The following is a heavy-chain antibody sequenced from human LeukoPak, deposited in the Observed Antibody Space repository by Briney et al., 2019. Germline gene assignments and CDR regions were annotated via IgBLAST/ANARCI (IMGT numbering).Heavy chain of an antibody. CDR2: INTNSGGT. D-gene: IGHD6-19*01. Sequence: GASVKVSCKASEYTFTSYYLHWVRQAPGQGLEWMGWINTNSGGTNYAQKFQGRVTMTRDTSISTAYMELSRLRSDDTAVYYCARDKPAAVAGTVNYYYGMDVWGQGTTVTVSS. J-gene: IGHJ6*02. CDR1: EYTFTSYY. CDR3: ARDKPAAVAGTVNYYYGMDV. V-gene: IGHV1-2*02.